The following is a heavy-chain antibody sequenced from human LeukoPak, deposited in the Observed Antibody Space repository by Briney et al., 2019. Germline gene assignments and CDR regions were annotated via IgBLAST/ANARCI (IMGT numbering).Heavy chain of an antibody. Sequence: ASVTVSCKASGYTFTSYYMHWVRQAPGQGLEWMGIINPSGGSTSYAQKFQGRVTMTRDTSTSTVYMEPSSLRSEDTAVYYCARGELGYSYGPYYFDYWGQGTLVTVSS. CDR2: INPSGGST. D-gene: IGHD5-18*01. J-gene: IGHJ4*02. CDR1: GYTFTSYY. CDR3: ARGELGYSYGPYYFDY. V-gene: IGHV1-46*01.